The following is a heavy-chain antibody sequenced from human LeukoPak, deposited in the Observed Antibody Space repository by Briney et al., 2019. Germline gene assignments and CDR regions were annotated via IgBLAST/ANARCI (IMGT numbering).Heavy chain of an antibody. CDR1: GGTFSSYT. D-gene: IGHD5-18*01. Sequence: SVKVSCKAFGGTFSSYTISWVRQAPGQGLEWMGRIIPILGIANYAQKFQGRVTITADKSTSTAYMELSSLRSEDTAVYYCARGLRGYNYGSPGDYWGQGTLVTVSS. V-gene: IGHV1-69*02. CDR2: IIPILGIA. J-gene: IGHJ4*02. CDR3: ARGLRGYNYGSPGDY.